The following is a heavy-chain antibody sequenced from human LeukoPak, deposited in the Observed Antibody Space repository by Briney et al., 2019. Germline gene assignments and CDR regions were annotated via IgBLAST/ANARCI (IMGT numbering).Heavy chain of an antibody. CDR2: ISNKGGST. Sequence: GGSLRLSCAASGFTFSSYGMHWVRQAPGKGLEYVSGISNKGGSTYYADSVKGRFTISRDHSKNTLHLQMSSLRADDTAVYYCVKSGTWADFDSWGQGTLVTVSS. CDR3: VKSGTWADFDS. V-gene: IGHV3-64D*09. CDR1: GFTFSSYG. J-gene: IGHJ4*02. D-gene: IGHD1-26*01.